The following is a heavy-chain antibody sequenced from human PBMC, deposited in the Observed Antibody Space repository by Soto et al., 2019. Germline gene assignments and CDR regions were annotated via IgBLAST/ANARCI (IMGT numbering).Heavy chain of an antibody. D-gene: IGHD3-3*01. J-gene: IGHJ6*02. V-gene: IGHV1-69*14. CDR1: GGTFSTYA. CDR3: ESHGVVSNSIPYYYYGMDV. Sequence: QVQLVQSGAEVKKPGSSVKVSCKASGGTFSTYAISWVRQAPGQGLEWMGGIIPIFGTANYAQKFQGRVTITADKSTSTAYMERSNLRFEDTAVYYWESHGVVSNSIPYYYYGMDVWGQGTTVTVSS. CDR2: IIPIFGTA.